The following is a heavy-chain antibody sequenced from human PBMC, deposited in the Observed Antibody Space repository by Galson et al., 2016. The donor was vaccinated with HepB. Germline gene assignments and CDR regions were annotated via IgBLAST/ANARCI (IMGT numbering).Heavy chain of an antibody. J-gene: IGHJ1*01. V-gene: IGHV3-23*01. CDR3: ARSLNSLSTRGFFHH. CDR1: GFAFRNYD. CDR2: ISGSGDTT. Sequence: SLRLSCAASGFAFRNYDMSWVRQAPGKGLEAVSRISGSGDTTYYADSVQGRFTISRDNSKNTLYLQMNSLGAGDTAIYFCARSLNSLSTRGFFHHWGQGTLVTVSS. D-gene: IGHD1-26*01.